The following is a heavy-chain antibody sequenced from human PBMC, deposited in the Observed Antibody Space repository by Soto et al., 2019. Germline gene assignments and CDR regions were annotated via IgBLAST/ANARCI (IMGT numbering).Heavy chain of an antibody. Sequence: EVPLVESGGDLVQPGRSLRLSCAASGFTFDDYGMHWVRQAPGKGLEWVSGISWSSDNIRYADSVKGRFTISRDNAKNSLYLQMNSLRGEDTALYYCAKGASGYSVTWADYWGQGTLVTVSS. CDR2: ISWSSDNI. J-gene: IGHJ4*02. V-gene: IGHV3-9*01. CDR3: AKGASGYSVTWADY. D-gene: IGHD5-12*01. CDR1: GFTFDDYG.